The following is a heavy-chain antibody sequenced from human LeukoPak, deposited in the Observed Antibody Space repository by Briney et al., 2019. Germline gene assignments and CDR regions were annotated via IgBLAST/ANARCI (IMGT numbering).Heavy chain of an antibody. CDR3: ARDFYGRYCTGGSCYYRNWLDP. D-gene: IGHD2-15*01. CDR2: IHNDGTTT. Sequence: PGGSLRLSCAASGFTLSDYGIHWVRQAPGKGLVWVSHIHNDGTTTTYAASVKGRFTISRDNAKNTVYLDMTGPSGEDTAVYYCARDFYGRYCTGGSCYYRNWLDPWGQGTQVTVSS. V-gene: IGHV3-74*03. CDR1: GFTLSDYG. J-gene: IGHJ5*02.